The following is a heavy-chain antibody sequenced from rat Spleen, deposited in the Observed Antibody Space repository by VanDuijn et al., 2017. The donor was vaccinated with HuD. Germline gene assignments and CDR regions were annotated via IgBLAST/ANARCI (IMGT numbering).Heavy chain of an antibody. D-gene: IGHD1-10*01. CDR2: ISYEGSST. J-gene: IGHJ4*01. V-gene: IGHV5-22*01. CDR3: ARQGNNNYDVMDA. CDR1: GFTFSDYG. Sequence: EVQLVESGGGLVQPGRSMKLSCAASGFTFSDYGMVWVLQAPKKGLEWVASISYEGSSTYYGDSVKGRFTISRDNAKSTLYLQMNSLRSEDTATYYCARQGNNNYDVMDAWGQGASVTVSS.